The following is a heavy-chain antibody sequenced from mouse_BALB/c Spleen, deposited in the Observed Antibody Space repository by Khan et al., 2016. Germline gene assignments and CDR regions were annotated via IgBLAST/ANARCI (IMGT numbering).Heavy chain of an antibody. D-gene: IGHD1-1*01. CDR1: GYTFTSYR. V-gene: IGHV1-87*01. Sequence: QVQLQQSGAELARPGASVKLSCKASGYTFTSYRMPWVKQRPGQGLEWIGAIYPGDGDTRYTQKFKGKATLTADKSSSSAYMQLSSLASEDSAVGCCARGCTTRSPFAYWGQGSRGTGCA. J-gene: IGHJ3*01. CDR2: IYPGDGDT. CDR3: ARGCTTRSPFAY.